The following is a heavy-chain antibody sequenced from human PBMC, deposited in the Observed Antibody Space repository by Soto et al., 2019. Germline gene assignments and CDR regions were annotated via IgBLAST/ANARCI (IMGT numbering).Heavy chain of an antibody. CDR3: AKIGSSSSVSLPLVLLDY. Sequence: PGGSLRLSCAASGFTFSSYAMHWVRQAPGKGLEWVAVISYDGSNKYYADSVKGRFTISRDNSKNTLYLQMNSLRAEDTAVYYCAKIGSSSSVSLPLVLLDYWGQGALVTVSS. J-gene: IGHJ4*02. D-gene: IGHD6-6*01. CDR1: GFTFSSYA. CDR2: ISYDGSNK. V-gene: IGHV3-30-3*02.